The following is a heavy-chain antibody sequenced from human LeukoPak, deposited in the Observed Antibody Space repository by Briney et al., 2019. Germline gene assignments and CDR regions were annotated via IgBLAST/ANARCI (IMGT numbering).Heavy chain of an antibody. Sequence: GGSLRLSCAVSGFTFSDYGMSWVRQAPGKGLEWVSGIRGSGDGTYYADSVKGRFTISRDTSKNRLYLQMNSLRVEDTAVYYCAKGRISPDDWGQGIQVTVSS. J-gene: IGHJ4*02. CDR2: IRGSGDGT. D-gene: IGHD3-3*02. CDR3: AKGRISPDD. CDR1: GFTFSDYG. V-gene: IGHV3-23*01.